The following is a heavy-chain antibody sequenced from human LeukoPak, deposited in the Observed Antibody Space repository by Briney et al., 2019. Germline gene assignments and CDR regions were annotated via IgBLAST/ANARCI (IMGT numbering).Heavy chain of an antibody. J-gene: IGHJ4*02. CDR1: GFSSSSYS. Sequence: GSLRLSCAVSGFSSSSYSMNWVRPAPGRGLEWVSSIISSSSYIYYADSVKGLFTISRDNAKNSLYLQMNSLRAEDTAVYYCARAYYDSRGNYWGQGTLVTVSS. V-gene: IGHV3-21*01. CDR2: IISSSSYI. D-gene: IGHD3-22*01. CDR3: ARAYYDSRGNY.